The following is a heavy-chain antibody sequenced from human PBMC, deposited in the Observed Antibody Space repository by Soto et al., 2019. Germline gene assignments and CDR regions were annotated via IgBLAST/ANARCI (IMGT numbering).Heavy chain of an antibody. V-gene: IGHV3-30-3*01. D-gene: IGHD6-13*01. Sequence: GGSLRLSCAASGFTFSSYAMHWVRQAPGKGLEWVAVISYDGSNKYYADSVKGRFTISRDNSKNTLYLQMNSLRAEDTAVYYCASGEPMYSGGGMDVWGQGTTVTVSS. CDR2: ISYDGSNK. CDR1: GFTFSSYA. J-gene: IGHJ6*02. CDR3: ASGEPMYSGGGMDV.